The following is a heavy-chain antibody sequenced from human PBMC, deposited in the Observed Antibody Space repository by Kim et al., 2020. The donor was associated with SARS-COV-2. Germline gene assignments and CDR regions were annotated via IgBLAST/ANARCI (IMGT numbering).Heavy chain of an antibody. CDR1: GFTFSSYA. CDR3: ATTWDYGDDNFDY. CDR2: ISGSGGST. J-gene: IGHJ4*02. V-gene: IGHV3-23*01. D-gene: IGHD4-17*01. Sequence: GGSLRLSCAASGFTFSSYAMSWVRQAPGKGLEWVSAISGSGGSTYYADSVKGRFTISRDNSKNTLYLQMNSLRAEDTAVYYCATTWDYGDDNFDYWGQGTLVTVSS.